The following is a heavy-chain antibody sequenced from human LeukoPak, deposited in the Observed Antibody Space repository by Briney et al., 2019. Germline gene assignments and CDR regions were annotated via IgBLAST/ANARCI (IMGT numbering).Heavy chain of an antibody. Sequence: GGSLRLSCAASGFTFSDYYMSWVRQAPGKGLEWVSGINWNGGSTGYADSVKGRFTISRDNAKNSLYLQMNSLRAEDTALYYRARVEMATIWYYYYYYMDVWGKGTTVTVSS. D-gene: IGHD5-24*01. CDR1: GFTFSDYY. CDR3: ARVEMATIWYYYYYYMDV. V-gene: IGHV3-20*04. CDR2: INWNGGST. J-gene: IGHJ6*03.